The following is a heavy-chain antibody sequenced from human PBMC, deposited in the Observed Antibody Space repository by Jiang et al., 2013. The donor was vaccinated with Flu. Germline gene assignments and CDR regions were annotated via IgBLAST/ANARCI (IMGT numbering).Heavy chain of an antibody. J-gene: IGHJ6*02. CDR3: ARRGIAAAGTYGMDV. CDR1: GYSFTTSW. V-gene: IGHV5-51*01. Sequence: GAEVKKPGESLKISCKGSGYSFTTSWIAWVRQMPGKGLEWMGIIYPGDSDTRYSPSFQGQVTISADKSINTAYLQWSSLKASDTAMYYCARRGIAAAGTYGMDVWGQGTTVTVSS. D-gene: IGHD6-13*01. CDR2: IYPGDSDT.